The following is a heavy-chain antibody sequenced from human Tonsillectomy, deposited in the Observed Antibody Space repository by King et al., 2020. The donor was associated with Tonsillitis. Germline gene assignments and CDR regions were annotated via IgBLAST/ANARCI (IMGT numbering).Heavy chain of an antibody. CDR1: GFTFSTYW. Sequence: VQLVESGGDLVQPGGSLRLSCAVSGFTFSTYWMHWVRQAPGKGLVWVSRINTDGSSIAYADSVKGRFTISRDNAKNTLYLQMNSLRAEDTAVYYCARVSSRQLVPDYWGQGTLVTVSS. J-gene: IGHJ4*02. V-gene: IGHV3-74*01. CDR3: ARVSSRQLVPDY. CDR2: INTDGSSI. D-gene: IGHD1-1*01.